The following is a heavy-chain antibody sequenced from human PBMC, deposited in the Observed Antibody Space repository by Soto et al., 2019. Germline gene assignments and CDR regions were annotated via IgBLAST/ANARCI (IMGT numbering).Heavy chain of an antibody. CDR3: ARDLLKGDYDFWSGYYPHYGTDV. CDR2: IYYSGST. CDR1: GGSISSYY. V-gene: IGHV4-59*01. Sequence: SETLSLTCTVSGGSISSYYWSWIRQPPGKGLEWIGYIYYSGSTNYNPSLKSRVTISVDTSKNQFSLKLSSVTAADTAVYYCARDLLKGDYDFWSGYYPHYGTDVWGQGTTVTVSS. J-gene: IGHJ6*02. D-gene: IGHD3-3*01.